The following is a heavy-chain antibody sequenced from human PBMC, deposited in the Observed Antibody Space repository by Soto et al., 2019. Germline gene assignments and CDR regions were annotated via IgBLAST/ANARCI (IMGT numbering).Heavy chain of an antibody. V-gene: IGHV3-11*01. J-gene: IGHJ4*02. D-gene: IGHD5-12*01. Sequence: QVQMVESGGGLVKPGGSLRLSCAVSGFSLSDYYMSWIRQAPGKGLEWVSKISSSGATTDYADSVKGRFTISRDNAKNSLYLQMNSLRVEDMAVYYCAIMGSGYDFVLWGQGTLVTVSS. CDR1: GFSLSDYY. CDR2: ISSSGATT. CDR3: AIMGSGYDFVL.